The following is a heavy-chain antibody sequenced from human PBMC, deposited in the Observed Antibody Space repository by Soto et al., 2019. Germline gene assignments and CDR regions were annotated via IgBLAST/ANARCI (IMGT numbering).Heavy chain of an antibody. D-gene: IGHD3-16*01. CDR1: GYTFTIYA. CDR3: AFSGWGMGGGVIAFDI. V-gene: IGHV1-3*01. CDR2: INAGNGNT. Sequence: GASVKVSCKASGYTFTIYAMHWVRQAPGQRLEWMGWINAGNGNTKYSQKFQGRVTITRDTSASTAYMELSSLRSEDTAVYYCAFSGWGMGGGVIAFDIWGKGTMVTVSS. J-gene: IGHJ3*02.